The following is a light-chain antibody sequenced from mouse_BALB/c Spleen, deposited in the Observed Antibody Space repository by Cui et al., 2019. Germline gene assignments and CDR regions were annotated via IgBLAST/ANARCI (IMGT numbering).Light chain of an antibody. CDR1: QGISNY. CDR2: YTS. V-gene: IGKV10-94*01. Sequence: DLQMTQTTSSLSASLGDRVTISCSASQGISNYLNWYQQKPDGTVKLLIYYTSCLHSGVPSRCSGSGAWRDYSLTISNREPEEIATYYCQLYSKLPYTFGGGTKLEIK. J-gene: IGKJ2*01. CDR3: QLYSKLPYT.